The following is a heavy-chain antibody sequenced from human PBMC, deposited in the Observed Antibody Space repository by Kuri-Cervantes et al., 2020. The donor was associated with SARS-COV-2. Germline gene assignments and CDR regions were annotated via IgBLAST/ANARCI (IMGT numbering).Heavy chain of an antibody. CDR2: IRYDGSNK. CDR1: GFTFSNAW. CDR3: ATHSMVRGVLDSFDI. J-gene: IGHJ3*02. Sequence: GGSLRLSCAASGFTFSNAWMSWVRQAPGKGLEWVAFIRYDGSNKYYADSVKGRVTISRDNSKNSLYLQMNNLRAEDTAVYYCATHSMVRGVLDSFDIWGQGTMVTVSS. V-gene: IGHV3-30*02. D-gene: IGHD3-10*01.